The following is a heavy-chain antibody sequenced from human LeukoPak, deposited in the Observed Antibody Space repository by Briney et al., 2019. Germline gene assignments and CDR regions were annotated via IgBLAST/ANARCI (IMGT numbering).Heavy chain of an antibody. CDR3: ARDRVSLYYFDY. V-gene: IGHV3-21*01. D-gene: IGHD3-10*01. Sequence: GGSLRLSCAASGFTFSSYSMNWVRQAPGKGLEWVSSISSSSSYIYYADSVKGRFTISRGNAKNSLYLQMNSLRAEDTAVYYCARDRVSLYYFDYWGQGTLVTVSS. CDR2: ISSSSSYI. CDR1: GFTFSSYS. J-gene: IGHJ4*02.